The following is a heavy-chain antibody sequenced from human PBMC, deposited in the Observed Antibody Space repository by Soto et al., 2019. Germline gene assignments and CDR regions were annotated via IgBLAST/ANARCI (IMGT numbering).Heavy chain of an antibody. CDR3: VKYGGGAVSPTYYYGMDV. D-gene: IGHD3-16*01. J-gene: IGHJ6*02. CDR2: ISGSPYT. CDR1: GFTFSIYA. V-gene: IGHV3-23*01. Sequence: GGSLRLSCAASGFTFSIYAMSWVRQVPGKGLEWVSAISGSPYTNYADSVKGRFTISRDNSKNTLFLQMNSLRVEDTAIYYCVKYGGGAVSPTYYYGMDVWGQGTAVTVYS.